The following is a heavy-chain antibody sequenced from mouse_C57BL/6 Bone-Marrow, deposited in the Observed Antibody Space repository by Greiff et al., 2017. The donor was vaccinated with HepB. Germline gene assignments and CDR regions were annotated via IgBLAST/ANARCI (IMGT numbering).Heavy chain of an antibody. Sequence: LVESGAELARPGASVKLSCKASGYTFTSYGISWVKQRTGQGLEWIGEIYPRSGNTYYNEKFKGKATLTADKSSSTAYMKLRSLTSEDSAVYFCARYGLRYPYYFDYGGQGTTLTVPS. V-gene: IGHV1-81*01. D-gene: IGHD1-1*01. CDR1: GYTFTSYG. CDR3: ARYGLRYPYYFDY. CDR2: IYPRSGNT. J-gene: IGHJ2*01.